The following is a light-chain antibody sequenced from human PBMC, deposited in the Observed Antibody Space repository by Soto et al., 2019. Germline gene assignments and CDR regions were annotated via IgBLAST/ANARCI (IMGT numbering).Light chain of an antibody. CDR2: EVS. J-gene: IGLJ3*02. Sequence: QSALTQPPSASGSLGQSVTLSCTGTSSDVGGYNYVAWYQQRPGKAPKFLIYEVSERPSGVPYRFSGSKSGTTAFLTVSGLQAEDEADYFCSSYAGRASWVFGGGTKVTVL. CDR3: SSYAGRASWV. CDR1: SSDVGGYNY. V-gene: IGLV2-8*01.